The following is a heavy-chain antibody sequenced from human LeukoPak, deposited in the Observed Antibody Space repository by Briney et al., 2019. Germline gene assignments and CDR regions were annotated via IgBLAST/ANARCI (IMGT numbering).Heavy chain of an antibody. CDR2: IRYDGSNK. CDR3: AKDLKVRGGGYVDY. V-gene: IGHV3-30*02. J-gene: IGHJ4*02. Sequence: GGSLRLSCAASGFTFSSYSMDWVRQAPGKGLEWVAFIRYDGSNKYYADSVKGRFTISRDNSKNTLYLQMNSLRAEDTAVYYCAKDLKVRGGGYVDYWGQGTLVTVSS. CDR1: GFTFSSYS. D-gene: IGHD3-10*01.